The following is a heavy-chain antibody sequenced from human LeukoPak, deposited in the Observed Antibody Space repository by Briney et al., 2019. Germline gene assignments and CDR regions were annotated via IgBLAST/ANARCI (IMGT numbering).Heavy chain of an antibody. V-gene: IGHV3-11*01. CDR3: ARAPSGVRYYYGSGSYGY. Sequence: PGGSLRLSCAASGFTFSDYYMSWIRQAPGKGLEGVSYISSSGSTIYYADSVKGRFTISRDNAKNSLYLQMNSLRAEDTAVYYCARAPSGVRYYYGSGSYGYWGQGTLVTVSS. D-gene: IGHD3-10*01. J-gene: IGHJ4*02. CDR2: ISSSGSTI. CDR1: GFTFSDYY.